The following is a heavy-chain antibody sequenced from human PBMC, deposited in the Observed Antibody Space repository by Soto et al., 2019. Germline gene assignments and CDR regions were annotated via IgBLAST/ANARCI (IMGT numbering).Heavy chain of an antibody. V-gene: IGHV3-49*03. Sequence: GGSLRLSCTASGFTFGDYAMSWFRQAPGKGLEWVGFIRSKAYGGTTEYAASVKGRFTISRDDSKSIAYLQMNSLKTEDTAVYYCTRDFPIFGVVIYYYGMDVWGQGTTVTVSS. D-gene: IGHD3-3*01. J-gene: IGHJ6*02. CDR1: GFTFGDYA. CDR2: IRSKAYGGTT. CDR3: TRDFPIFGVVIYYYGMDV.